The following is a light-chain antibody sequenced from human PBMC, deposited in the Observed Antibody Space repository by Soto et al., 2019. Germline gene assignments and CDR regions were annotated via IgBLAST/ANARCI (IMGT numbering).Light chain of an antibody. J-gene: IGLJ2*01. Sequence: QAVVTQPPSASGTPGQRVTISCSGSSSNIGINDVYWYQQLPGAAPKLDMHGNNQRPSGVPDRFSGSKSGTSASLAISGLQSDDEADYYCAAWDDNLIGVVFGGGTQLTVL. CDR3: AAWDDNLIGVV. V-gene: IGLV1-44*01. CDR2: GNN. CDR1: SSNIGIND.